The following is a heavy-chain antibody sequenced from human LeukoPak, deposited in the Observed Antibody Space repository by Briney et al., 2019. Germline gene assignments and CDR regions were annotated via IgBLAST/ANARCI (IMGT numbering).Heavy chain of an antibody. CDR1: GGSISSSSYY. CDR3: ARGGWRSYYYDSSDVFDI. Sequence: SETLSLTCTVSGGSISSSSYYWGWIRQPPWKGLEWIGEINHSGSTNYNPSLKSRVTISADTSKNQFSLKLSSVTAADTAVYYCARGGWRSYYYDSSDVFDIWGQGTMVTVSS. V-gene: IGHV4-39*07. J-gene: IGHJ3*02. D-gene: IGHD3-22*01. CDR2: INHSGST.